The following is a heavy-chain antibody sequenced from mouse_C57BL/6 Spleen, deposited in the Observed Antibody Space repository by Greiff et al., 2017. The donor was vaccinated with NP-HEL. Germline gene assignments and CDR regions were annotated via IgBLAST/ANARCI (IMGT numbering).Heavy chain of an antibody. V-gene: IGHV1-80*01. CDR1: GYAFSSYW. D-gene: IGHD4-1*01. J-gene: IGHJ1*03. Sequence: QVQLKQSGAELVKPGASVKISCKASGYAFSSYWMNWVKQRPGKGLEWIGQIYPGDGDTNYNGKFKGNATLTADKSSSTAYMQLSSLTSEDSAVYFCARVAGTGYFDVWGTGTTVTVSS. CDR2: IYPGDGDT. CDR3: ARVAGTGYFDV.